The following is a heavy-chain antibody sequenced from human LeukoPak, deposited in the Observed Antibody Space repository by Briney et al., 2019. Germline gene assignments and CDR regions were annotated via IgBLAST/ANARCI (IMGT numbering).Heavy chain of an antibody. CDR2: IIPTFGTA. Sequence: SVKVSCKASGGTFSSYAISWVRQAPGQGLEWMGGIIPTFGTANYAQKFQGRVTITADESTSTAYMELSSLRSEDTAVYYCARAESYYYDSSGYYYDLDYWGQGTLVTVSS. CDR3: ARAESYYYDSSGYYYDLDY. V-gene: IGHV1-69*13. J-gene: IGHJ4*02. D-gene: IGHD3-22*01. CDR1: GGTFSSYA.